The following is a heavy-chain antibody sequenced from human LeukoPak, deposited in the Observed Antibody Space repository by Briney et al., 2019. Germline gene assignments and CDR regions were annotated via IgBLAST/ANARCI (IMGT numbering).Heavy chain of an antibody. Sequence: PSETLSLTCTVSGGSISSSSYYWGWIRQPPGKGLEWIGSIYYSGSPYYNPSLKSRVTVSVDTSKNQFSLQLSSVTAADTAVYYCARENGRDGYNSNDYWGQGTLVTVSS. CDR2: IYYSGSP. V-gene: IGHV4-39*07. CDR1: GGSISSSSYY. CDR3: ARENGRDGYNSNDY. D-gene: IGHD5-24*01. J-gene: IGHJ4*02.